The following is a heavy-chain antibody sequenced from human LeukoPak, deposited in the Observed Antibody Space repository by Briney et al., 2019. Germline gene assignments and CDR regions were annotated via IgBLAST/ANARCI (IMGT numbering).Heavy chain of an antibody. Sequence: GGSLRLSCAASGFTFSDHFMTWIRQAPGKGLEWISYISGSGATYYADSVKGRFTISRDNVQNSLWLQMSSLRAEDTAVYYCARDPMYNGGNSGAFDFWGQGTLVTVSS. D-gene: IGHD4-23*01. CDR1: GFTFSDHF. CDR2: ISGSGAT. V-gene: IGHV3-11*01. CDR3: ARDPMYNGGNSGAFDF. J-gene: IGHJ3*01.